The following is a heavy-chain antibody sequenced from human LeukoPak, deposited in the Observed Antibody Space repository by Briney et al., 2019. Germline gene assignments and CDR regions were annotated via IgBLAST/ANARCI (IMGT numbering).Heavy chain of an antibody. J-gene: IGHJ4*02. CDR1: GFTFSSYS. V-gene: IGHV3-21*01. Sequence: GGSLRLSCAASGFTFSSYSMNWVGQAPGKGREGVSSISSSSSYIYYADSVKGRFTISRDNAKNSLYLQMNSLRAEDTAVYYCARDRLGVTTFIDYGGQGTLVTVS. CDR2: ISSSSSYI. CDR3: ARDRLGVTTFIDY. D-gene: IGHD3-16*01.